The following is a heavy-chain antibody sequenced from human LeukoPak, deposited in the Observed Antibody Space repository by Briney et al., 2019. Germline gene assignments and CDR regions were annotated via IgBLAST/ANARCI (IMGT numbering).Heavy chain of an antibody. D-gene: IGHD6-19*01. V-gene: IGHV3-9*01. Sequence: GGSLRLSCAASGFTFDDYAMHWVRQAPGRGLEWVSGIRWNSDIIGYADSVKGRFTISRDNSKNTLYLQMNSLRAEDTAVYYCAKEGWDSSGWSVHWGQGTLVTVSS. J-gene: IGHJ4*02. CDR2: IRWNSDII. CDR3: AKEGWDSSGWSVH. CDR1: GFTFDDYA.